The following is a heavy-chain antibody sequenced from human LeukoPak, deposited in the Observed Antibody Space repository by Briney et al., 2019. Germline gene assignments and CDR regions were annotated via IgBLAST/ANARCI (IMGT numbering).Heavy chain of an antibody. V-gene: IGHV1-69*06. CDR3: ARAVLRYFDWRSWFDP. CDR2: IIPIFGTA. J-gene: IGHJ5*02. Sequence: ASVKVSCKASGGTFSSYAISWVRQAPGQGLEWMGGIIPIFGTANYAQKFQGRVTITADKSTSTAYMELSSLRSEDTAVYYCARAVLRYFDWRSWFDPWGQGTLVTVSS. CDR1: GGTFSSYA. D-gene: IGHD3-9*01.